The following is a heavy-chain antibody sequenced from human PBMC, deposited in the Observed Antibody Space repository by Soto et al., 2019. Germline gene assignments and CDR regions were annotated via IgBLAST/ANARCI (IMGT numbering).Heavy chain of an antibody. D-gene: IGHD3-10*01. CDR2: FDPEDGET. CDR3: ATLNLSDRKSMVLWYYYYGMDV. J-gene: IGHJ6*02. Sequence: GASVKVSCKVSGYTLTELSMHWVRQAPGKGLEWMGGFDPEDGETIYAQKFQGRVTMTEDTSTDTAYMELSSLRSEDTAVYYCATLNLSDRKSMVLWYYYYGMDVWGQGTTVTVSS. CDR1: GYTLTELS. V-gene: IGHV1-24*01.